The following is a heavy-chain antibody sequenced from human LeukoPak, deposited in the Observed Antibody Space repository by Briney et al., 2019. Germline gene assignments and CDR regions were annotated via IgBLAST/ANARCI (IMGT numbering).Heavy chain of an antibody. CDR1: GGSFNRSGYY. V-gene: IGHV4-39*07. CDR3: ASGRASRPTTY. Sequence: SETLSLTCTVSGGSFNRSGYYWGWIRQPPGKGLEWIGNIYYSGSTNYNPSLKSRVTISVDTSKNQFSLKLSSVTAADTAVYYCASGRASRPTTYWGQGTLVTVSS. D-gene: IGHD1-26*01. J-gene: IGHJ4*02. CDR2: IYYSGST.